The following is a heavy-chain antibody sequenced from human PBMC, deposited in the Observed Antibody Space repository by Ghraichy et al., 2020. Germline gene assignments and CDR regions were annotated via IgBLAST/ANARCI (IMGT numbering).Heavy chain of an antibody. CDR1: GGSISSSSYY. D-gene: IGHD6-13*01. CDR3: ARLESWYTDY. J-gene: IGHJ4*02. CDR2: IYYSGST. V-gene: IGHV4-39*01. Sequence: SETLSLTCTVSGGSISSSSYYWGWIRQPPGKGLEWIGSIYYSGSTYYNPSLKSRITISVDTSKNQFSLKLSSVTAADTALYYCARLESWYTDYWGQGTLVTVSS.